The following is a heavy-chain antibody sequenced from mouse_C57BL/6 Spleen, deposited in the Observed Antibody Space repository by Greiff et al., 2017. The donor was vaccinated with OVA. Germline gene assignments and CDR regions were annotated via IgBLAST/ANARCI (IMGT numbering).Heavy chain of an antibody. J-gene: IGHJ2*01. V-gene: IGHV1-81*01. CDR2: IYPRSGNT. D-gene: IGHD4-1*01. CDR3: ARGTGTGYFDY. CDR1: GYTFTSYG. Sequence: VKVVESGAELARPGASVKLSCKASGYTFTSYGISWVKQRTGQGLEWIGEIYPRSGNTYYNEKFKGKATLTADKSSSTAYMELRSLTSEDSAVYFCARGTGTGYFDYWGQGTTLTVSS.